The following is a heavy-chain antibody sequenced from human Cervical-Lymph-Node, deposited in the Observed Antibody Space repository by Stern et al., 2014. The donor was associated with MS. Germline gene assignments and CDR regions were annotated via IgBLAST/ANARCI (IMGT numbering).Heavy chain of an antibody. V-gene: IGHV5-51*01. D-gene: IGHD4-17*01. CDR3: ARLRDGMDV. Sequence: EVQLVQSGAEVKKPGESLKISCQGSGFSFTNYWIAWVRQMPGKGLEWMGVIDPGDSDTSYSPSFQGQVTMSADKSISPAYLQWRSLKASDTAMYYCARLRDGMDVWGQGTTVTVSS. J-gene: IGHJ6*02. CDR1: GFSFTNYW. CDR2: IDPGDSDT.